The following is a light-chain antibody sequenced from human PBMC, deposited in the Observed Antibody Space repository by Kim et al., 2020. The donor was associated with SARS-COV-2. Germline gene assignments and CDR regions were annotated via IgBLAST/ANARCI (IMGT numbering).Light chain of an antibody. J-gene: IGLJ2*01. Sequence: LGPTVRITCPGHTLRSYYASWYQQKPGQAPVLVSYGKNNRPSGIPDGFSGSSSGNTASLTITGAQAEDEADYYCNSRDSSGNHVVFGGGTQLTVL. CDR2: GKN. CDR3: NSRDSSGNHVV. CDR1: TLRSYY. V-gene: IGLV3-19*01.